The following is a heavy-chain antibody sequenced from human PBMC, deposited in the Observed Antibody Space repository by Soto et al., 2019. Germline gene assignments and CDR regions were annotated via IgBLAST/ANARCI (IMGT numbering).Heavy chain of an antibody. CDR1: GGSIAGYF. CDR3: ARSVAVPGAHIDY. CDR2: VYYTGST. J-gene: IGHJ4*02. V-gene: IGHV4-59*01. Sequence: SETLSLTCTVSGGSIAGYFWSWIRQSPGKGLEWLGYVYYTGSTNYSPSLRSRVSISVDTSKNEFSLRLSSVTAADTAVYFCARSVAVPGAHIDYWGQGTQVTVSS. D-gene: IGHD6-19*01.